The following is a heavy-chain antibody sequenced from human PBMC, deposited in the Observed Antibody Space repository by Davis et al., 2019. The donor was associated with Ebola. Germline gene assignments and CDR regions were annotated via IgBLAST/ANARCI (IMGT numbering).Heavy chain of an antibody. CDR3: AKETYYYYGMDV. V-gene: IGHV3-9*02. Sequence: LSLTFAVYGGSSSGYYWSWIRQPPGKGLDGVSGISWNSGSIGYADSVKARFTISRDNAKNSLYLQMNSLRAEGTALYYCAKETYYYYGMDVWGQGTTVTVSS. CDR1: GGSSSGYY. J-gene: IGHJ6*02. CDR2: ISWNSGSI.